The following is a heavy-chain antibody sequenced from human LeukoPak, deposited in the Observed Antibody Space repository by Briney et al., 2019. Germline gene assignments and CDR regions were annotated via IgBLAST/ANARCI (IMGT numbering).Heavy chain of an antibody. V-gene: IGHV3-9*01. J-gene: IGHJ4*02. D-gene: IGHD3-10*01. Sequence: GRSLRHSCADSGFKIDEYAMHWVRQAPAKGLERVSGISWNRGSIGYADSVKGRFTNSRDDAKNSLYLQMSSLRPEDTALYYCAKDMYSGSGTFDYWGQGTLVTVSS. CDR2: ISWNRGSI. CDR3: AKDMYSGSGTFDY. CDR1: GFKIDEYA.